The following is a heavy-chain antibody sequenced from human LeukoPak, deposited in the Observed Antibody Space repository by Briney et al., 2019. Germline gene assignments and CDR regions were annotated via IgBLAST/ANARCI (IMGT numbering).Heavy chain of an antibody. CDR2: INWNGGST. D-gene: IGHD2-15*01. J-gene: IGHJ4*02. Sequence: GGSLRLSCAASGFTFDDYGMSWVRQAPGKGLEWVPGINWNGGSTGYADSVKGRFTISRDNAKNSLYLQMNSLRAEDTALYYCAREARSAATRTYYFDYWGQGTLVTVSS. V-gene: IGHV3-20*04. CDR3: AREARSAATRTYYFDY. CDR1: GFTFDDYG.